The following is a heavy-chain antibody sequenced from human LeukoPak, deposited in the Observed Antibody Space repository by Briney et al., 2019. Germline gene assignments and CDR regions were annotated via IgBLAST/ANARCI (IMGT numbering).Heavy chain of an antibody. CDR3: ARYIVSYPHDAFDI. J-gene: IGHJ3*02. V-gene: IGHV4-59*01. CDR2: IYHSGST. D-gene: IGHD1-26*01. CDR1: GGSISSYY. Sequence: SETLSLTCTVSGGSISSYYWSWIRQPPGKGLEWIGYIYHSGSTSYNPSLKSRVTISLDTSMKQFSLKLSSVTAADTAFYYCARYIVSYPHDAFDIWAQGTMVTVSS.